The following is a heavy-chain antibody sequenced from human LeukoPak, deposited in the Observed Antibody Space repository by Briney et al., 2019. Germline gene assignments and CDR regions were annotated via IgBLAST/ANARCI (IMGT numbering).Heavy chain of an antibody. Sequence: ASVKDSCKASGYTFTSYGISWVRQAPGQGLEWMGWISAYNGNTNYAQKLQGRVTMTTDTSTSTAYMELRSLRSDDTAVYYCARDGGSDYDFWSGYYNTLDYFDYWGQGTLVTVSS. J-gene: IGHJ4*02. CDR2: ISAYNGNT. V-gene: IGHV1-18*01. CDR1: GYTFTSYG. CDR3: ARDGGSDYDFWSGYYNTLDYFDY. D-gene: IGHD3-3*01.